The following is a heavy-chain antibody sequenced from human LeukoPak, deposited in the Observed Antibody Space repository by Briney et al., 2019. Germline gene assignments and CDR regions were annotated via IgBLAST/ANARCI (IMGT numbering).Heavy chain of an antibody. J-gene: IGHJ5*02. CDR1: GGSISSYY. V-gene: IGHV4-4*07. CDR3: ARHGPTVTTTSNWFDP. CDR2: IYTSGST. D-gene: IGHD4-17*01. Sequence: SETLSLTCTVSGGSISSYYWSWIRQPAGKGLEWIGRIYTSGSTNYNPSLKSRVTISVDTSKNQFSLKLSSVTAADTAVYYCARHGPTVTTTSNWFDPWGQGTLVTVSS.